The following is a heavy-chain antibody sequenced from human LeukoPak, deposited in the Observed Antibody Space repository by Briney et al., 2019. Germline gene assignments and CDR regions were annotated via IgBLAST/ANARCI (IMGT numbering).Heavy chain of an antibody. CDR1: GFSLSTGYF. CDR3: VREGFWEGLRLSYAFDI. D-gene: IGHD3-10*01. CDR2: IHYSTTT. J-gene: IGHJ3*02. V-gene: IGHV4-38-2*02. Sequence: PSETLSLTCSVSGFSLSTGYFWGWIRQPPGRGLEWIASIHYSTTTYYNPALESRVTISVRASKNRLSLKLDSVTAADTAVYYCVREGFWEGLRLSYAFDIWGQGTVVTVSS.